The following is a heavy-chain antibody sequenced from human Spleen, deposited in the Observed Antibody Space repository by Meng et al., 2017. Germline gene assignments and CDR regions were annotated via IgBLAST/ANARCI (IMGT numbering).Heavy chain of an antibody. CDR1: GGFFRDYY. V-gene: IGHV4-34*01. J-gene: IGHJ4*02. CDR2: INHSGST. D-gene: IGHD4-11*01. CDR3: ARGPTTMAHDFDY. Sequence: QSQVQPRGAGLLTPSETLSLTCVVSGGFFRDYYWSGIRQPPVKGLEWIGEINHSGSTNYNPSLESRATISVDTSQNNLSLKLSSVTAADSAVYYCARGPTTMAHDFDYWGQGTLVTVSS.